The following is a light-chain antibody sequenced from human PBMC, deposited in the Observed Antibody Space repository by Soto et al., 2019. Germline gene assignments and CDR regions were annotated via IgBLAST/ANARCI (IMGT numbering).Light chain of an antibody. J-gene: IGLJ2*01. V-gene: IGLV1-44*01. CDR1: SSNIGSNT. Sequence: QSVLTQPPSASGTPGQRVTISCSGSSSNIGSNTVSWYQQLPGTAPKLPIYSSNQRPSGVPDRFSGSKSGTSASLAISGLQSEDEVDYYCAAWDDSLKGVVFGGGTKVTVL. CDR2: SSN. CDR3: AAWDDSLKGVV.